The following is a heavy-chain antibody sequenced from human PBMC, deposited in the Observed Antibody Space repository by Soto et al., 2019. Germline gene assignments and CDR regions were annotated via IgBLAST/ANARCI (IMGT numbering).Heavy chain of an antibody. CDR3: ARDLVFAPQGNCSDYYYGMDV. Sequence: QVQLQESGPGLVKPSETLSLTCTVSGGSISSYYWSWIRQPAGKGLVWSGRIYTSGSTNYNPSLKSRVTMSVDTSKNQFSLKLSSVSAADTAMYYCARDLVFAPQGNCSDYYYGMDVWGQGTTGTVSS. CDR1: GGSISSYY. J-gene: IGHJ6*02. D-gene: IGHD3-10*02. V-gene: IGHV4-4*07. CDR2: IYTSGST.